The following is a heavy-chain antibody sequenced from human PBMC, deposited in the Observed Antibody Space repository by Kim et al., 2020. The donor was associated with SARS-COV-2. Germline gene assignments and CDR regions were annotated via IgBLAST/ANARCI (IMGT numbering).Heavy chain of an antibody. V-gene: IGHV1-69*13. D-gene: IGHD3-22*01. CDR3: ARANYYDSSGYSYYFDY. Sequence: SVKVSCKASGGTFSSYAISWVRQAPGQGLEWMGGIIPIFGTANYAQKFQGRVTITADESTSTAYMELSSLRSEDTAVYYCARANYYDSSGYSYYFDYWGPGTLVTVSS. CDR1: GGTFSSYA. J-gene: IGHJ4*02. CDR2: IIPIFGTA.